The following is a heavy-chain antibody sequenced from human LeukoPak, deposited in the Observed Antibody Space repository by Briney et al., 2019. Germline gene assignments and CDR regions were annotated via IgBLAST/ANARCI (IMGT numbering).Heavy chain of an antibody. CDR2: ISSSSSYI. CDR1: GFTISSYR. V-gene: IGHV3-21*01. D-gene: IGHD5-12*01. CDR3: ARAGYSGYGDY. J-gene: IGHJ4*02. Sequence: GGSLRLSCAASGFTISSYRMNWVRQAPGKGLEWVSSISSSSSYIYYADSVKGRFTISRDNAKNSLYLQMNSLRAEDTAVYYCARAGYSGYGDYWGQGTLVTVSS.